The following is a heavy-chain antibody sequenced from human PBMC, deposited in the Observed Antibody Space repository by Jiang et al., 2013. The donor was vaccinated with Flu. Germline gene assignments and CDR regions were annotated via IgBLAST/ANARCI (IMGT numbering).Heavy chain of an antibody. V-gene: IGHV1-3*01. CDR3: ARERPQSGYYDY. CDR2: INAGNGNS. Sequence: QLVESGAEVKKPGASVNISCKASGYTFTNYVIHWVRQAPGQRLEWMGWINAGNGNSKFSQKFQGRVTITRDTSASTAYMELSSLRSEDTGVYSCARERPQSGYYDYWGQGSLVTVSS. J-gene: IGHJ4*02. CDR1: GYTFTNYV. D-gene: IGHD3-22*01.